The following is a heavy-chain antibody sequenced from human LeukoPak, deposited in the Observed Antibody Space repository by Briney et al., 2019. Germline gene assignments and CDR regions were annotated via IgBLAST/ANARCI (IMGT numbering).Heavy chain of an antibody. V-gene: IGHV4-59*01. CDR2: IYYSGPT. Sequence: PSETLSLTCTVSGGSISTYYWSWIRQPPGKGLEWIGYIYYSGPTNYSPSLKSRVTISLDTSKSQFSLKLTSVTAADTAVYYCASMVRGVITHYFDYWGQGTLVTVSP. D-gene: IGHD3-10*01. J-gene: IGHJ4*02. CDR1: GGSISTYY. CDR3: ASMVRGVITHYFDY.